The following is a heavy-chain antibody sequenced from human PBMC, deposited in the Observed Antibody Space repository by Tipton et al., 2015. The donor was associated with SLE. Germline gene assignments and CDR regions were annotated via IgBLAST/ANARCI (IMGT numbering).Heavy chain of an antibody. CDR3: ARLGIWYAY. J-gene: IGHJ4*02. CDR2: IKHSGST. V-gene: IGHV4-39*07. CDR1: GDSISSTDYY. D-gene: IGHD6-13*01. Sequence: LRLSCTVSGDSISSTDYYWAWIRQTPGKGLEWIGEIKHSGSTKYNPSLKSRVTISVDTSKNQFSLKLSSVTAADTAVYYCARLGIWYAYWGQGTLVTVSS.